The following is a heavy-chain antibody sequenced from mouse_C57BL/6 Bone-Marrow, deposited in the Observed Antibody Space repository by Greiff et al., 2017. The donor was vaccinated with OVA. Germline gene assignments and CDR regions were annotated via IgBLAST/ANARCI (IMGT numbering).Heavy chain of an antibody. Sequence: EVKLMESGGDLVKPGGSLKLSCAASGFTFSSYGMSWVRQTPDKRLEWVATISSGGSYTYYPDSVKGRFTISRDNAKNTLYLQMSSLKSEDTAMYYCARHLRNYGSSWCAYWGQGTLVTVSA. D-gene: IGHD1-1*01. V-gene: IGHV5-6*01. CDR1: GFTFSSYG. CDR3: ARHLRNYGSSWCAY. CDR2: ISSGGSYT. J-gene: IGHJ3*01.